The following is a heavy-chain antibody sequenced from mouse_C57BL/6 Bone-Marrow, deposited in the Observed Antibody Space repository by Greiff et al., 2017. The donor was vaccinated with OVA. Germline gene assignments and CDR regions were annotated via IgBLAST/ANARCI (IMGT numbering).Heavy chain of an antibody. CDR1: GFSLTSYG. CDR2: IWRGGST. V-gene: IGHV2-5*01. J-gene: IGHJ4*01. CDR3: AKNYYYGRGYYYAMDY. D-gene: IGHD1-1*01. Sequence: QVQLKESGPGLVQPSQSLSITCTVSGFSLTSYGVHWVRQSPGKGLEWLGVIWRGGSTDYNAAFMSRLSITKDNSKSQVFFKMNSLQADDTAIYYCAKNYYYGRGYYYAMDYWGQGTSVTVSS.